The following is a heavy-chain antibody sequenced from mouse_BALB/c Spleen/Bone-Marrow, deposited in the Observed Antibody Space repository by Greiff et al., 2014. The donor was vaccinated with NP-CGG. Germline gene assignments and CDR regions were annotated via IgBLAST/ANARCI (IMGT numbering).Heavy chain of an antibody. CDR3: ARNGYYGWMTY. CDR2: INPDSRTI. J-gene: IGHJ3*01. D-gene: IGHD1-2*01. CDR1: GFDFSGYW. Sequence: EVQLVESGGGLVQPGGSLKLPCAASGFDFSGYWMTWVRQAPGKGLEWIGEINPDSRTINYKPSLKEKFIMSRDNAKNTLYLQMSKVRSEDTALYYCARNGYYGWMTYWGQGTLVTVSA. V-gene: IGHV4-1*02.